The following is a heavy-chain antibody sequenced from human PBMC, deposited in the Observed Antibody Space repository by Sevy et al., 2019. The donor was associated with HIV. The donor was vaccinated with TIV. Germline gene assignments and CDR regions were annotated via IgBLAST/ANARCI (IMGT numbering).Heavy chain of an antibody. D-gene: IGHD3-22*01. J-gene: IGHJ3*02. V-gene: IGHV4-34*01. CDR3: ARSRVVTNNIDAFHI. CDR1: GGSLSAYY. CDR2: IDRSGST. Sequence: SETLSLTCGVYGGSLSAYYWSWIRQPPGKGLEWIGDIDRSGSTNYNTSLKSRVMTLVDRPKNQFSLQRTSVTAADTAVYFCARSRVVTNNIDAFHIWGQGTMVTVSS.